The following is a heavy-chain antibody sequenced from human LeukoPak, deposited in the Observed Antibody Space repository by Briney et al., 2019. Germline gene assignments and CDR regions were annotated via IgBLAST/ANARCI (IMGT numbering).Heavy chain of an antibody. CDR3: TRDYLRADIVVVPAAFRAFDI. CDR2: IRSKAYGGTT. J-gene: IGHJ3*02. Sequence: GGSLRLSCTASGFTFGDYAMSWVRQAPGKGLEWVGFIRSKAYGGTTEYAASVKGRFTISRDDSKSIAYLQMNSLKTEDTAVYYCTRDYLRADIVVVPAAFRAFDIWGQGTMVTVSS. D-gene: IGHD2-2*01. V-gene: IGHV3-49*04. CDR1: GFTFGDYA.